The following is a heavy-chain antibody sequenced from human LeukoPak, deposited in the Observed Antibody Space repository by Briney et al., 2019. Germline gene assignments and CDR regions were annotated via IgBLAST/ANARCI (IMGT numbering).Heavy chain of an antibody. Sequence: QPGGSLRLSCAASGFTVRSNYMNWVRQAPGKGLEWVSAISGNGGSTYYAHSVTGRFSISRDTSKNTLYLQMNSLRAEDTAVYYCAKVGPSLVRGLIRGGARYYYNYMDVWGKGTTVTISS. CDR1: GFTVRSNY. D-gene: IGHD3-10*01. J-gene: IGHJ6*03. CDR3: AKVGPSLVRGLIRGGARYYYNYMDV. CDR2: ISGNGGST. V-gene: IGHV3-23*01.